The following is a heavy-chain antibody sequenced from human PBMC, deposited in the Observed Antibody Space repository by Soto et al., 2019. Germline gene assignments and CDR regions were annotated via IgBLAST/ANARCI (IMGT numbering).Heavy chain of an antibody. CDR3: ASGPSSGGFDP. Sequence: GGSLRLSCAASGISFSSYGMHWVRQAPGKGLEWVALVWYDGKDKYYADSVKGRFTISRDNSKNTLYLQMNNLRGEDTAVYYCASGPSSGGFDPWGQGVLVTVSS. J-gene: IGHJ5*02. V-gene: IGHV3-33*01. CDR2: VWYDGKDK. D-gene: IGHD3-10*01. CDR1: GISFSSYG.